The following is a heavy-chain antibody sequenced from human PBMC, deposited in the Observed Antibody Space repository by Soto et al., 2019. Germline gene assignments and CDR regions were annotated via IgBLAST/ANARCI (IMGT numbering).Heavy chain of an antibody. V-gene: IGHV2-5*02. J-gene: IGHJ5*02. CDR2: IYWDDDK. Sequence: QITLKESGPTLVKPTQTLTLTCTFSGFSLTTRGVGVGWIRQPPGKALECLALIYWDDDKRYSPSLQSRLSPXKXTSXNQVVLTMTNVDPVDTATYYCAHIPNYYQYDWFDPWGQGTLVSVSS. D-gene: IGHD3-16*01. CDR3: AHIPNYYQYDWFDP. CDR1: GFSLTTRGVG.